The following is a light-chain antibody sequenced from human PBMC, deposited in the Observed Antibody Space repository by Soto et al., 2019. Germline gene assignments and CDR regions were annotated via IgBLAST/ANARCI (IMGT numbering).Light chain of an antibody. CDR2: GAS. J-gene: IGKJ2*01. CDR3: QQYGSSPPRYT. V-gene: IGKV3-20*01. Sequence: EIVLTQSPGTLSLSPGERATLSCRASQSVSSSYLAWYQQKPGQAPRLLIYGASSRATCIPDRFSGSGSGTDFTLTISRLEPEDFAVYYCQQYGSSPPRYTFGQGTKLEIK. CDR1: QSVSSSY.